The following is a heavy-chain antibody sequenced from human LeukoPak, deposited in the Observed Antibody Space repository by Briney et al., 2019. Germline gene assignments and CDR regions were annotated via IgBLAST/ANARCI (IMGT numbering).Heavy chain of an antibody. Sequence: GGSLRLSCAASGFTFSSYWMSWVRQAPGKGLEWVANIKQDGSEKYYVDSVKGRFTISRDNAKNSLYLQMNSLRAEDTAVYYCARDFPDSSGWFFKLGSWGAFDIWGQGTMVTVSS. CDR1: GFTFSSYW. D-gene: IGHD6-19*01. J-gene: IGHJ3*02. V-gene: IGHV3-7*01. CDR3: ARDFPDSSGWFFKLGSWGAFDI. CDR2: IKQDGSEK.